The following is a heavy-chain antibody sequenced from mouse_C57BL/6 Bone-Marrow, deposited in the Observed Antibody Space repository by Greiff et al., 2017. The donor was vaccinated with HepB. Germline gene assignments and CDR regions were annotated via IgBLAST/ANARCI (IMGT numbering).Heavy chain of an antibody. D-gene: IGHD2-1*01. V-gene: IGHV1-5*01. J-gene: IGHJ3*01. CDR2: IYPGNSDT. CDR1: GYTFTSYW. CDR3: ASLYYGNPWFAY. Sequence: EVQLQQSGTVLARPGASVKMSCKTSGYTFTSYWMHWVKQRPGQGLEWIGAIYPGNSDTSYNQKFKDKATLTADKSSSTAYMQLSSLTSEDSAVYYCASLYYGNPWFAYWGQGTLVTVSA.